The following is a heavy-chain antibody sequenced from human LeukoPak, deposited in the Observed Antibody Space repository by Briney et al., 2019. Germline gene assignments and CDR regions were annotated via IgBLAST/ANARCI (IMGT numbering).Heavy chain of an antibody. CDR3: TRGYSGYGNFDC. Sequence: GGSLRLSCAAIGFTSNYWMHWVRQAPGKGLVWVSRISGDGSTTFCADSVKGRFTISRDNSKNTLCLQMNSLRAEDTAVYYCTRGYSGYGNFDCWGQGTLVTVSS. CDR1: GFTSNYW. CDR2: ISGDGSTT. J-gene: IGHJ4*02. D-gene: IGHD5-12*01. V-gene: IGHV3-74*01.